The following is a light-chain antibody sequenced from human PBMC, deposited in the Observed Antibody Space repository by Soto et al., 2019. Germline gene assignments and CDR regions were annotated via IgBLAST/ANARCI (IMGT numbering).Light chain of an antibody. CDR2: DAS. J-gene: IGKJ2*01. CDR1: QTISRY. V-gene: IGKV1-5*01. Sequence: DIQMTQSPSTLSASVGDTVTITCRASQTISRYLAWHQQKPGTAPKLLIYDASSLESGVPSRFSGSGSGTEFTLTISSLQPDDFATYYCKRYNFYLGTFGQGTKLEIK. CDR3: KRYNFYLGT.